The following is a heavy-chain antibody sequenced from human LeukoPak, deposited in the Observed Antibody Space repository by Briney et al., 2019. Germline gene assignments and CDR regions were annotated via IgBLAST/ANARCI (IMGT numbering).Heavy chain of an antibody. J-gene: IGHJ4*02. CDR1: GYTFTGYY. Sequence: GASVKVSCKASGYTFTGYYMHWVRQAPGQGLEWMGWINPNSGGTNYAQKFQGRVTMTRDTSISTAYMELSRLRSDDTAVYYCARVSSRQGDGGSYYLGYWGQGTLVTVSS. V-gene: IGHV1-2*02. D-gene: IGHD1-26*01. CDR3: ARVSSRQGDGGSYYLGY. CDR2: INPNSGGT.